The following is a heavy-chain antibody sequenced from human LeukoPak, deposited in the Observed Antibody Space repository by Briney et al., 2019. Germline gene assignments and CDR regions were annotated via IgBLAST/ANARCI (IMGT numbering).Heavy chain of an antibody. V-gene: IGHV4-59*11. CDR3: ARVPYYDFWSGYYYYYMDV. Sequence: SETLSLTCTVSGGSISSHYWSWIRQPPGKGLEWIGYIYYSGSTNYNPSLKSRVTISVDTSKNQFSLKLSSVTAADTAVYYCARVPYYDFWSGYYYYYMDVWGKGTTVTVSS. J-gene: IGHJ6*03. CDR2: IYYSGST. CDR1: GGSISSHY. D-gene: IGHD3-3*01.